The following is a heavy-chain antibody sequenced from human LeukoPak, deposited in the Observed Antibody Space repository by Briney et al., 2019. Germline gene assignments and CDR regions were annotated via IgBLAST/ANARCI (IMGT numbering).Heavy chain of an antibody. J-gene: IGHJ4*02. D-gene: IGHD4-17*01. CDR1: GFTFTGYS. V-gene: IGHV3-21*01. CDR2: ISTSSSYI. CDR3: ARNRGDPSYFDY. Sequence: PVGSLRLSCTASGFTFTGYSMNWVRQAPGQGLKWVSSISTSSSYIYHADSVKGRFTISGNNPKNSLYLQMNSLRAEDTAVYYCARNRGDPSYFDYWGQGTLVTVSS.